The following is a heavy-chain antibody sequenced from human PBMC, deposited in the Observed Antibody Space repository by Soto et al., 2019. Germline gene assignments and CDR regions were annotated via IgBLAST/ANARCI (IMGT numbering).Heavy chain of an antibody. CDR2: IYWDDDK. D-gene: IGHD6-19*01. J-gene: IGHJ4*02. CDR3: AHGSGWLSDY. CDR1: GFSLTSPAVG. Sequence: QITLKESGPTLVKPTQTLTLTCTFSGFSLTSPAVGVNWIRQPPGKALEWLALIYWDDDKQYSPSLKSRLTITKYTSKNQVVLTITNMDPVDTATYYCAHGSGWLSDYWGQGTLVTVSS. V-gene: IGHV2-5*02.